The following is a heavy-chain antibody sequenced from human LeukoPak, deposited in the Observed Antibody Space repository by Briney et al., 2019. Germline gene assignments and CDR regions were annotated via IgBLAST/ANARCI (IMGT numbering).Heavy chain of an antibody. Sequence: SETLSLPCTVSGGSISSNYWGGIRQPPGKGLEWIGNIYYSGSTYYNPSLKTRVTISVDTSKNQFSLKLTSVTAADTAVYYCARHASVDVSWPRPLDYWGQGSLVTVSS. CDR2: IYYSGST. V-gene: IGHV4-39*01. D-gene: IGHD5-12*01. CDR1: GGSISSNY. J-gene: IGHJ4*02. CDR3: ARHASVDVSWPRPLDY.